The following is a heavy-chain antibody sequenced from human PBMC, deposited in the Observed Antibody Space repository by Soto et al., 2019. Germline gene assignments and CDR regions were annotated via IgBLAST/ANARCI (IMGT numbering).Heavy chain of an antibody. D-gene: IGHD3-10*01. CDR2: MNANVDAT. Sequence: ASVKVSCKASGFTFSTNDINWVRQAPGQGLQWMGWMNANVDATDSPQEFKGRVTMTWNASISTAYMELSNLKSDDTAVYYCAREVVDGSSLWLDPWGQGTLVTVSS. J-gene: IGHJ5*02. CDR3: AREVVDGSSLWLDP. V-gene: IGHV1-8*01. CDR1: GFTFSTND.